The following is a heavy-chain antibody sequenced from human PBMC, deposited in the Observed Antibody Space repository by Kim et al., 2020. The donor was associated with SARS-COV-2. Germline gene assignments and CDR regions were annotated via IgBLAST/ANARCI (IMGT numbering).Heavy chain of an antibody. J-gene: IGHJ3*02. Sequence: SGSTHYTPSLQSRVTMSVDTSKNQFSLKLSSVTAADTAVYYCGSHDAFDIWGQGTMVTVSS. CDR2: SGST. CDR3: GSHDAFDI. V-gene: IGHV4-4*07.